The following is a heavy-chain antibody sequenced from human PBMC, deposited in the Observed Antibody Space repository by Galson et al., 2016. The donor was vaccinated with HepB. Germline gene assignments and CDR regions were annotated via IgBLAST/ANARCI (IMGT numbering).Heavy chain of an antibody. Sequence: ETLSLTCTVSGGSISYYYWTWIRQPPGKGLEWIGYIYYSGSTNYNPSLKSRATISVDTSKNHFSLRLSSVTAADTAVYYCARAPHSYGFWSGYYGAYGMDVWGQGTTVTVSS. CDR3: ARAPHSYGFWSGYYGAYGMDV. J-gene: IGHJ6*02. V-gene: IGHV4-59*01. CDR1: GGSISYYY. D-gene: IGHD3-3*01. CDR2: IYYSGST.